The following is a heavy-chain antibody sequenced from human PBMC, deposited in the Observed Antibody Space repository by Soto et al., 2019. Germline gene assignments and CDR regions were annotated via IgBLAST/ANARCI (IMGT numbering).Heavy chain of an antibody. CDR3: PTQFFDSGRGSTFQYYFDS. CDR2: LGPSYSQS. Sequence: GQSLKISCKGSGYSFAGYWITWERQNPGKGPDWRGRLGPSYSQSSYSPSFRSHVTISGRKSITTVFLQWSSLSASDTAMYYCPTQFFDSGRGSTFQYYFDSWRQGTPVTVAS. V-gene: IGHV5-10-1*01. D-gene: IGHD2-2*01. CDR1: GYSFAGYW. J-gene: IGHJ4*02.